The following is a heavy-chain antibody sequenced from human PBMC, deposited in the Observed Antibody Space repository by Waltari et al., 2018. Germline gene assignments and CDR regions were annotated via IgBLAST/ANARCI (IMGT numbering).Heavy chain of an antibody. CDR2: INHSGST. CDR1: GGSFSGYY. D-gene: IGHD1-7*01. V-gene: IGHV4-34*01. CDR3: ARINWNYSKYYYYYYMDV. Sequence: QVQLQQWGAGLLKPSETLSLTCAVYGGSFSGYYWSWIRQPPGKGLEWIGEINHSGSTNYNPSLKSRVTISVDTSKNQFSLKLSSVTAADTAVYYCARINWNYSKYYYYYYMDVWGKGTTVTISS. J-gene: IGHJ6*03.